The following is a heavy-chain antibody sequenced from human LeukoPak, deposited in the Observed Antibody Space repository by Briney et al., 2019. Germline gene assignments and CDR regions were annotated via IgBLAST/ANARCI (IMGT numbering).Heavy chain of an antibody. CDR1: GGSISSTSYY. V-gene: IGHV4-39*07. D-gene: IGHD5-12*01. CDR3: ARALATMFFDY. Sequence: SETLSLTCTVSGGSISSTSYYWGWIRQPPGKGLEWVGSIYYSGSTYYSPSLKSRVTISLDTSNNQFSLKFNSVTAADTAVYYCARALATMFFDYWGQGTLVTVST. CDR2: IYYSGST. J-gene: IGHJ4*02.